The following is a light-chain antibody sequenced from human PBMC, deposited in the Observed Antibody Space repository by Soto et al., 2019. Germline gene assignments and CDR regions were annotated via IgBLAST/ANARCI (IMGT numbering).Light chain of an antibody. J-gene: IGKJ2*01. CDR3: QQYGSSPPYT. V-gene: IGKV3-20*01. CDR2: AAS. CDR1: HSVSSSY. Sequence: EIVLTQSPGTLSLSPGERATLSCRASHSVSSSYLAWYQQNPGQAPRLLIYAASSRATGIPDRFSGSGSGTDFTLTISRLEPEDFAVYYCQQYGSSPPYTFGQGTKLEIK.